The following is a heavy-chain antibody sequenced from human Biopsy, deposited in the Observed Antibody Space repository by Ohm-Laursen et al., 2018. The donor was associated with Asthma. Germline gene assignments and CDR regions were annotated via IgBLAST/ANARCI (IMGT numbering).Heavy chain of an antibody. Sequence: SVKVSCKSLGGTFNTYVIGWVRQAPGPGLEWMGGINSVFGTTTYPQKLQDRVTITADDSTSTVYMELSSLRSEDTAVYYCARKAGSCISRTCYSLDFWGQGTLVTVSS. CDR1: GGTFNTYV. CDR3: ARKAGSCISRTCYSLDF. V-gene: IGHV1-69*13. D-gene: IGHD2-2*01. J-gene: IGHJ4*02. CDR2: INSVFGTT.